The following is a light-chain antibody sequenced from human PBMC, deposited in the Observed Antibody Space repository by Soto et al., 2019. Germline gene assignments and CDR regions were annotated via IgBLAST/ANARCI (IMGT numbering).Light chain of an antibody. CDR2: EDD. J-gene: IGLJ2*01. CDR1: SGSIASNY. V-gene: IGLV6-57*02. CDR3: QSYDSNNHVI. Sequence: NFMLTQPHSVSASPGETVTISRTGISGSIASNYVQWYQQRPGGAPTAVIFEDDLRPSGVPDRFSGSVDSSSNSASLTISGLKTEDEADYYCQSYDSNNHVIFGGGTKLTVL.